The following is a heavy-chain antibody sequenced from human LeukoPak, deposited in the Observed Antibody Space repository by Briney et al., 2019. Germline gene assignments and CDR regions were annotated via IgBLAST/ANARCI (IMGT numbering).Heavy chain of an antibody. CDR1: GFTFSSYA. CDR2: IGSDGGST. Sequence: PGGSLRLSCAASGFTFSSYALHWVRQAPGKGLESVSAIGSDGGSTYYANSVKGRFTISRDNSKNTVYLQMNSLRTEDTAVYYCARSLTMVRAYDYWGQGTLVTVSS. CDR3: ARSLTMVRAYDY. D-gene: IGHD3-10*01. J-gene: IGHJ4*02. V-gene: IGHV3-64*01.